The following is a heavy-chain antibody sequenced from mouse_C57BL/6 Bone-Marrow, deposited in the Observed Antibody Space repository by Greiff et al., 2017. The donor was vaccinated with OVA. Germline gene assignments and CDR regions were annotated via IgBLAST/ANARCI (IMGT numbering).Heavy chain of an antibody. Sequence: EVKLMESGPELVKPGASVKISCKASGYTFTDYYMNWVKQSHGKSLEWIGDINPNNGGTSYNQKFKGKATLTVDKSSSTAYMELRSLTSEDSAVYYCARSSITTVDYWGQGTTLTVSS. CDR3: ARSSITTVDY. CDR1: GYTFTDYY. V-gene: IGHV1-26*01. D-gene: IGHD1-1*01. J-gene: IGHJ2*01. CDR2: INPNNGGT.